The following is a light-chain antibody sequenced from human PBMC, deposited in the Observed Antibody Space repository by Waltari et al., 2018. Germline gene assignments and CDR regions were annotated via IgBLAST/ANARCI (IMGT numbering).Light chain of an antibody. CDR1: SSDVGTYNY. CDR3: GSYISSSTLEL. Sequence: QSALTQPASVSGSPGQSITISCTGTSSDVGTYNYVSWYQQHPGKAPKLMIFDVSIRPSGVANRFSVSKSGNTASLTISGLQAEDEADYYCGSYISSSTLELFGGGTSLTVL. J-gene: IGLJ2*01. CDR2: DVS. V-gene: IGLV2-14*03.